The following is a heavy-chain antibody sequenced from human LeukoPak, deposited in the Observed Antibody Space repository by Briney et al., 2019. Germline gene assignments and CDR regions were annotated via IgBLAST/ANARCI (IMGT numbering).Heavy chain of an antibody. V-gene: IGHV4-34*01. J-gene: IGHJ4*02. CDR3: ARGGGDSSGYYTYDY. CDR2: INHSGST. D-gene: IGHD3-22*01. Sequence: PSETLSLTCALYGGSFSGYYWCWIRQPPRKGRGWMGEINHSGSTNYNPSLKSRVTISVDTSKNQFSLKLSSVTAADTAVYYCARGGGDSSGYYTYDYWGQGTLVTVSS. CDR1: GGSFSGYY.